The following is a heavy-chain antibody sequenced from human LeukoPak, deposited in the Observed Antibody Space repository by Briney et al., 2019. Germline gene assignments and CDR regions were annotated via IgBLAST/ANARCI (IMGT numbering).Heavy chain of an antibody. CDR1: GFTFSSYA. Sequence: GGSLRLSCAASGFTFSSYAMSWVHQAPGKGLEWVSSIGGSGGGTYYADSVKGRFTISRDNSKNTLYLQMNSLRAEDTAVYYCAKGPYSGFSWGQGTLVTVSS. CDR2: IGGSGGGT. V-gene: IGHV3-23*01. CDR3: AKGPYSGFS. J-gene: IGHJ5*02. D-gene: IGHD1-26*01.